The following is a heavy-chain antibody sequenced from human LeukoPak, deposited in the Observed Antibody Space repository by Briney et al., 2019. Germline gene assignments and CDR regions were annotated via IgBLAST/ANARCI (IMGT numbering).Heavy chain of an antibody. CDR2: IRYDGSNK. Sequence: SCKASGFTFTGYYMHWVRQAPGKGLEWVAFIRYDGSNKYYADSVKGRFTISRDNSKNTLYLQMNSLRAEDTAVYYCAKANTVTTDGAFDIWGQGTMVTVSS. J-gene: IGHJ3*02. V-gene: IGHV3-30*02. CDR1: GFTFTGYY. D-gene: IGHD4-11*01. CDR3: AKANTVTTDGAFDI.